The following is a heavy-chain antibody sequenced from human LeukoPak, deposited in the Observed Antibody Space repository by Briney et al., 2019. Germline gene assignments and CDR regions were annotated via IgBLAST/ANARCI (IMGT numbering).Heavy chain of an antibody. J-gene: IGHJ5*02. CDR3: ARLTPGKNWFDP. D-gene: IGHD3-10*01. CDR1: GYSINSAYY. Sequence: PSETLSLTCAVSGYSINSAYYWGWIRQPPGKGLEWIASMYHRGITYYNSSLKSRATISVDTSKNQFSLKLNSVTAADTSVYYCARLTPGKNWFDPWGHGTLVTVSS. CDR2: MYHRGIT. V-gene: IGHV4-38-2*01.